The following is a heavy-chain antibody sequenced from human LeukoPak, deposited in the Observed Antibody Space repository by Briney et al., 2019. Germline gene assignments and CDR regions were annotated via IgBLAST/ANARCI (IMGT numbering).Heavy chain of an antibody. J-gene: IGHJ6*03. V-gene: IGHV6-1*01. Sequence: SQTLSLTCAISGDSVSSNSAAWNWIRQSPSRGLEWLGRTYYRSRWYNDYAVSVKSRITINPDTSKNQFSLQLNSVTPEDTAVYYCARATVTIAAHRLYYYYMDVWGKGTTVTVSS. CDR2: TYYRSRWYN. CDR3: ARATVTIAAHRLYYYYMDV. D-gene: IGHD6-6*01. CDR1: GDSVSSNSAA.